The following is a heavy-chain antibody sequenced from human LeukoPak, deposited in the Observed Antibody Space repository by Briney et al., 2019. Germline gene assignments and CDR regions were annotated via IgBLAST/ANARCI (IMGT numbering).Heavy chain of an antibody. Sequence: SETLSLTYTVSGGSISGYFWSWIRQPPGKGLEWIGYIHASGSTNQSPSLKSRVTISVDTSKNQFSLKLTSVTAADTAVYYCARGRPVTGSFYFDYWGQGTLVTVSS. CDR1: GGSISGYF. V-gene: IGHV4-59*01. CDR3: ARGRPVTGSFYFDY. CDR2: IHASGST. J-gene: IGHJ4*02. D-gene: IGHD1-26*01.